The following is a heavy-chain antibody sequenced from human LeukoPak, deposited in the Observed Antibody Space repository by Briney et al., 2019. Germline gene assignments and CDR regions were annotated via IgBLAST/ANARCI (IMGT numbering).Heavy chain of an antibody. CDR1: GYTFTSYG. D-gene: IGHD1-26*01. J-gene: IGHJ4*02. CDR2: ISAYNGNT. CDR3: ARGGSLQWELLLRFDY. Sequence: ASVKVSCKASGYTFTSYGISWVRQAPGQGLEWMGWISAYNGNTNYAQKLQGRVTMTTDTSTSTAYMELSSLRSEDTAVYYCARGGSLQWELLLRFDYWGQGTLVTVSS. V-gene: IGHV1-18*01.